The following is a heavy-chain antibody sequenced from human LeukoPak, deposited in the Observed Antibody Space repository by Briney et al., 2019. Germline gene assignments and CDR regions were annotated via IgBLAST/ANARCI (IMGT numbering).Heavy chain of an antibody. D-gene: IGHD4-17*01. Sequence: SETLSLTCTVSGGSISSSGYYWGWIRQPPGKGLEWIVSIYYSGSTYYNPSLKSRVTISVDTSKNQFSLKLSPVTAADTAVYYCARVRVTVTTCFDYWGQGTLVTVSS. CDR1: GGSISSSGYY. CDR2: IYYSGST. V-gene: IGHV4-39*01. J-gene: IGHJ4*02. CDR3: ARVRVTVTTCFDY.